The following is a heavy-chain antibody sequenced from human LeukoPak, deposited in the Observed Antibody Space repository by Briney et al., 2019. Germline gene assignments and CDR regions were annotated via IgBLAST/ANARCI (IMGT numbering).Heavy chain of an antibody. D-gene: IGHD3-10*01. J-gene: IGHJ4*02. V-gene: IGHV3-21*01. CDR2: ISSSSSYI. CDR1: GFTFSSYR. CDR3: ARSDSGTFDY. Sequence: GGSLRLSCAASGFTFSSYRMNWVRQAAGEGLEWVSSISSSSSYIYYADSVKGRFTISRDNAKNSLYLQMNSLRAEDTAVYYCARSDSGTFDYWGQGTLVTVSS.